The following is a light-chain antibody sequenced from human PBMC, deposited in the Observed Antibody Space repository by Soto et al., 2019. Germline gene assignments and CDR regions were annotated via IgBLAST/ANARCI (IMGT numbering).Light chain of an antibody. V-gene: IGKV3-20*01. CDR3: QQYGTSRQT. CDR2: GAS. Sequence: DIVLTQSPGTLSLSPWERATLSCRASQSVTSSYVAWYQQKPGQAPRLLIYGASSRATGIPDRFTGSGSGTDFTLTISRLEPEDFAVYYCQQYGTSRQTFGQGTKVDI. J-gene: IGKJ1*01. CDR1: QSVTSSY.